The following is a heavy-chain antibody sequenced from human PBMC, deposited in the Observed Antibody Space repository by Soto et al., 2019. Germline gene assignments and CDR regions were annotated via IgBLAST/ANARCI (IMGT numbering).Heavy chain of an antibody. Sequence: QVQLVESGGGVVQAGRSLRLSCTASGFTFSNYAIHWVRQAPGKGLEWVAVISNDESNKYYADSVKGRFPISRDNPKNTLYLQMNSLRDEDTAVYYCARDRTGEDPGGWFDPWGQGTLVSVSS. V-gene: IGHV3-30-3*01. D-gene: IGHD3-10*01. CDR3: ARDRTGEDPGGWFDP. CDR1: GFTFSNYA. J-gene: IGHJ5*02. CDR2: ISNDESNK.